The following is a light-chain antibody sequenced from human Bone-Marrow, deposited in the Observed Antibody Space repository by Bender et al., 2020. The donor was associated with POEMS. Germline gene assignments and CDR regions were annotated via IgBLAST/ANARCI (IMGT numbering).Light chain of an antibody. CDR3: QSADSSGTYQV. V-gene: IGLV3-25*02. J-gene: IGLJ3*02. CDR1: ALSKQY. Sequence: SYELTQPPSVSVSPGQTARITCFGDALSKQYAYWYQQKPGQAPVLVIYKDSERPSGIPERFSGSNSGTTVTLTISGVQAEDEADYYCQSADSSGTYQVFGGGTKLTVL. CDR2: KDS.